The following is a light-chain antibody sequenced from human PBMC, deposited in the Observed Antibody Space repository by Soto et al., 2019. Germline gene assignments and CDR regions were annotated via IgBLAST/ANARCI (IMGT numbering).Light chain of an antibody. Sequence: DIQMTQSPSTLSASVGDGVTITRRASQSISSWSAWYQQRPGKAPKLLIYEASSLERGVPSRFSGSGSGTEFTLTISSLQPDDFATYYCQQYNSYTWTFGQGTKVEIK. CDR3: QQYNSYTWT. CDR2: EAS. V-gene: IGKV1-5*03. CDR1: QSISSW. J-gene: IGKJ1*01.